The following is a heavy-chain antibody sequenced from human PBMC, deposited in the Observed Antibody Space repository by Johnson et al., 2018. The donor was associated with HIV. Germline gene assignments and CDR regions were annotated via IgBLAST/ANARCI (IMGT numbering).Heavy chain of an antibody. Sequence: VQLVESGGGVVRPGVSLRLSCAASGFSFDDYGMSWVRQAPGKGLEWVSGINWNGGSTGYADSVKGRFTVSRDNSKNTLYLQINSLKAEDTAVYYCAREFHDYGGGDAFDIWGQGTMVTVSS. J-gene: IGHJ3*02. V-gene: IGHV3-20*04. CDR1: GFSFDDYG. D-gene: IGHD4-23*01. CDR2: INWNGGST. CDR3: AREFHDYGGGDAFDI.